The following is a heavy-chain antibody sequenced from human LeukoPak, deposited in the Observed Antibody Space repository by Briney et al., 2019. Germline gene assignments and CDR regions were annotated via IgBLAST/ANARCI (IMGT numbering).Heavy chain of an antibody. J-gene: IGHJ4*02. CDR1: GYTFTGQY. Sequence: ASVKVSCKASGYTFTGQYLHWVRQAPGQGLEWMGWITPNSGGTNYAQKFQGRVTLTRDTSITTAYMELSSLRSDDTAAYYCARGDIYWDYWGQGTQVTVSS. CDR3: ARGDIYWDY. CDR2: ITPNSGGT. V-gene: IGHV1-2*02. D-gene: IGHD2-15*01.